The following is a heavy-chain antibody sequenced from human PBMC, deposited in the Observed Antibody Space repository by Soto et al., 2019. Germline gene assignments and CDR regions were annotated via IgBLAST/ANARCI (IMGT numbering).Heavy chain of an antibody. CDR3: ARETMVRGADVDAFDI. D-gene: IGHD3-10*01. CDR2: ISSSSSYI. V-gene: IGHV3-21*01. Sequence: RISCAASGFTFSSYSMNWVRQAPGKGLEWVSSISSSSSYIYYADSVKGRFTISRDNAKNSLYLQMNSLRAEDTAVYYCARETMVRGADVDAFDIWGQGTMVTVSS. CDR1: GFTFSSYS. J-gene: IGHJ3*02.